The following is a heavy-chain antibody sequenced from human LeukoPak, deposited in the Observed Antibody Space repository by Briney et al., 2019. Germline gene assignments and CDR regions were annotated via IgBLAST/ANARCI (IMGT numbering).Heavy chain of an antibody. V-gene: IGHV1-46*01. CDR2: INPSGGST. CDR3: ARDRNYYDSSGSHYFDY. CDR1: GYTFTSYY. D-gene: IGHD3-22*01. Sequence: ASEKVSCKASGYTFTSYYMHWVRQAPGQGLEWMGIINPSGGSTSYAQKFQGRVTMTRDTSTSTVYMELSSLRSEDTAVYYCARDRNYYDSSGSHYFDYWGQGTLVTVSS. J-gene: IGHJ4*02.